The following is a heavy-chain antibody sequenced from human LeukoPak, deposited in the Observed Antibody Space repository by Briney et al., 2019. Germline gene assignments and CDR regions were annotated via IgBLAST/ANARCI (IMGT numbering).Heavy chain of an antibody. CDR2: ISGSGGST. D-gene: IGHD5-18*01. Sequence: GGSLRLSCAASGFTFSSYAMSWVRQAPGKGLEWVSAISGSGGSTYYADSVKGRFTISRDNSKNTLYLQMNSLRAEDTAVYYCAKASWDVRYSYGWGYFDYWGQGTLVTVSS. J-gene: IGHJ4*02. V-gene: IGHV3-23*01. CDR1: GFTFSSYA. CDR3: AKASWDVRYSYGWGYFDY.